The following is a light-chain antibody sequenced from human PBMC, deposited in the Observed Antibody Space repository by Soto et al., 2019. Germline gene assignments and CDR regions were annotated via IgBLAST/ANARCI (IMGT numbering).Light chain of an antibody. Sequence: DIQMTQSPPTLSASVGDRVSITCRASQSISDWLAWYQQKPGKAPKLLIYDGSRLASGVPSRFSGSVSGTEFTLTISSLQPVDFAPYYCQHYGSYSPTFGQGTKVEIK. CDR3: QHYGSYSPT. J-gene: IGKJ1*01. V-gene: IGKV1-5*01. CDR2: DGS. CDR1: QSISDW.